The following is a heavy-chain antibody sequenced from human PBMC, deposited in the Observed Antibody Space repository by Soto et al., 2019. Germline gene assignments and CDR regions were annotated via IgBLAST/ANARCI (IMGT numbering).Heavy chain of an antibody. V-gene: IGHV4-39*01. CDR3: ARIDTILGVVLYYYYGMDV. CDR2: IYYSGST. J-gene: IGHJ6*02. Sequence: PAETLSLTCTVSGGSISSSSYYWGGTRQPPGKGLEWIGSIYYSGSTYYNPSLKSRVTISVDTSKNQFSLKLSSVTAADTAVYYCARIDTILGVVLYYYYGMDVWGQGTTVTVSS. CDR1: GGSISSSSYY. D-gene: IGHD3-3*01.